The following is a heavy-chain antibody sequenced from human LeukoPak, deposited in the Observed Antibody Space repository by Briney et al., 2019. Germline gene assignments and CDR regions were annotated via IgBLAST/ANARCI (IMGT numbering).Heavy chain of an antibody. J-gene: IGHJ4*02. CDR1: GFTFSTYA. V-gene: IGHV3-23*01. CDR2: ISGSGGST. Sequence: PGGSLKLSCEASGFTFSTYAMSWVRQAPGKGLEWVSAISGSGGSTYYADSVKGRFTVSRDISENTLYLQMNNLRGEDTAIYYCAKDAASGYSYGYINYWGQGTLVTVSS. D-gene: IGHD5-18*01. CDR3: AKDAASGYSYGYINY.